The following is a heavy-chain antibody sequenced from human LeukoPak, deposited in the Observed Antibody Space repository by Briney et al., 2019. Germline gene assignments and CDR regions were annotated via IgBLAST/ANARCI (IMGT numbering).Heavy chain of an antibody. J-gene: IGHJ3*02. CDR2: IIPIFDTA. D-gene: IGHD3-3*01. CDR1: GGTFISYF. Sequence: SSVNVSCKGSGGTFISYFIIWVRQPPGQGVDGMGGIIPIFDTANFTKKFKGRVKITTDQSTSTAYMEMSSLRSEDTAVYYCARASSGYFAFDIWGQGTMVTVSS. CDR3: ARASSGYFAFDI. V-gene: IGHV1-69*05.